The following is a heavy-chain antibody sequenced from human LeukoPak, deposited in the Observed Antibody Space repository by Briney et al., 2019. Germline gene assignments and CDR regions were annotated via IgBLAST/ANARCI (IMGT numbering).Heavy chain of an antibody. Sequence: SETLSLTCTVSGGSISSYYWIWIRQPPGKGLEWIGYIYYSGSTNYNPSLKSRVTISVDTSKNQFSLKLSSVTAADTAVYYCARSGGVRGHYFDYWGQGTLVTVSS. CDR1: GGSISSYY. D-gene: IGHD3-10*01. J-gene: IGHJ4*02. CDR2: IYYSGST. CDR3: ARSGGVRGHYFDY. V-gene: IGHV4-59*08.